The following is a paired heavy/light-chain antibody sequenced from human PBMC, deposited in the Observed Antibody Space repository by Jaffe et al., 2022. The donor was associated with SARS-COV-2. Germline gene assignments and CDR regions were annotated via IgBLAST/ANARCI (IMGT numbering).Heavy chain of an antibody. J-gene: IGHJ4*02. CDR1: GFTFSNYA. V-gene: IGHV3-30*04. D-gene: IGHD3-10*01. CDR2: ISYDGTYT. CDR3: ARSRGDGKNPLDY. Sequence: QMQLVESGGGVVQPARSLRLSCAASGFTFSNYAMHWVRQAPGKGLEWLAAISYDGTYTFYAYSVRGRFTISRDNSRNSLYLQLGSLTTEDTALYHCARSRGDGKNPLDYWGQGTLVTVSS.
Light chain of an antibody. J-gene: IGKJ1*01. CDR3: QHYGDSPKM. CDR1: QSFSSSY. CDR2: GAS. Sequence: EIVLTQSPGTLSLSPGERATLSCRASQSFSSSYLAWYQQKPGQAPRLLIYGASNRATGIPDRFSGSGSGTDFTLTISRLEPEDFAVYYCQHYGDSPKMFGQGTKVEI. V-gene: IGKV3-20*01.